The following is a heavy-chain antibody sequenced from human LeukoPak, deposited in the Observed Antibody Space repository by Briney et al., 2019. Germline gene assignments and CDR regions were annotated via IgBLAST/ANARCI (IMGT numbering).Heavy chain of an antibody. CDR1: GYTFTGYY. D-gene: IGHD4-23*01. V-gene: IGHV1-2*06. J-gene: IGHJ4*02. CDR3: ARDNSAVLNFFDY. CDR2: INPGSGGT. Sequence: GASVKVSCKXSGYTFTGYYMHWVRQAPGQGFERMGRINPGSGGTNYAQKFQGRVTMTRDTSTSTAYMELSGLRSDDTAVYYCARDNSAVLNFFDYWGQGTLVTVSS.